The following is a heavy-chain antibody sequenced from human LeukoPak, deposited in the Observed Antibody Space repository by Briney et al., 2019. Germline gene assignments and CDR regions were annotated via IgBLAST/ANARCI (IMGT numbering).Heavy chain of an antibody. CDR3: ARHRQDERGANSIGPFLAFDI. D-gene: IGHD2/OR15-2a*01. CDR1: GGSISSSSYY. J-gene: IGHJ3*02. CDR2: IYYSGST. V-gene: IGHV4-39*01. Sequence: PSETLSLTCTVSGGSISSSSYYWGWIRQPPGKGLEWIGSIYYSGSTYYNPSLKSRVTISVDTSKNQFSLKLSSVTAADTAVYYCARHRQDERGANSIGPFLAFDIWGQGTMVTVSP.